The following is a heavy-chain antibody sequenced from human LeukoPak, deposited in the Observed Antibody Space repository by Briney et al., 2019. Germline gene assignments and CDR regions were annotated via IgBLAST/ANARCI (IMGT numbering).Heavy chain of an antibody. CDR1: GYTFTSYG. D-gene: IGHD2-15*01. CDR3: ARDLGYCSGGSCYSLGY. J-gene: IGHJ4*02. CDR2: ISAYNGNT. Sequence: ASVKVSCKASGYTFTSYGISWARQAPGQGLEWMAWISAYNGNTNYAQKLQGRVTMTTDTSTSTAYMELRSLRSDDTAVYYCARDLGYCSGGSCYSLGYWGQGILVTVSS. V-gene: IGHV1-18*01.